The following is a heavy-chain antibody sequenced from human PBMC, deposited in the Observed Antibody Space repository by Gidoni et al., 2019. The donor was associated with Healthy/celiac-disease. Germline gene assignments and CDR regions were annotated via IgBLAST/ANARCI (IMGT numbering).Heavy chain of an antibody. CDR2: IGDEGSNK. CDR1: GLTFSSYG. J-gene: IGHJ4*02. CDR3: ARDEWRRIAAAGTEEAGGY. Sequence: QVQLVESGGGVVQPGRSLRLSCAASGLTFSSYGIHWVRQAPGKGLEGVAVIGDEGSNKDYADSVKGRFTISRDNSKNTLYLQMNSLRAEDTAVYYCARDEWRRIAAAGTEEAGGYWGQGTLVTVSS. D-gene: IGHD6-13*01. V-gene: IGHV3-33*01.